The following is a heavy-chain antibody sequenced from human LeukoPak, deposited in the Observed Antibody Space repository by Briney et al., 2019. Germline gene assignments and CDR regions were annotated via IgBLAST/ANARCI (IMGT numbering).Heavy chain of an antibody. CDR2: IYYSGST. D-gene: IGHD5-24*01. CDR1: GGSISSYY. CDR3: ASSRDGYNYLFDY. Sequence: SETLSLTCTVSGGSISSYYWSWIRQPPGKGLEWIGYIYYSGSTNYNPSLKSRVTISVDTSKNQFSLKLSSVTAADTAVYYCASSRDGYNYLFDYWGQGTLVTVSS. V-gene: IGHV4-59*01. J-gene: IGHJ4*02.